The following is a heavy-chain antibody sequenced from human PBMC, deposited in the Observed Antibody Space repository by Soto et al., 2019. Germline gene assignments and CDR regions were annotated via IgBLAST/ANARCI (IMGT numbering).Heavy chain of an antibody. V-gene: IGHV3-23*01. CDR1: GFTFSSYA. J-gene: IGHJ6*02. D-gene: IGHD3-10*01. Sequence: EVQLLESGGGLVQPGGSLRLSCAASGFTFSSYAMSWVRQAPGKGLEWVSAISGSGGSTYYADSVKGRFTISRDNSKNTLYLQMNSLRAEDTAVYYCAKDLPLRGVPNYGMDVWGQGTTVTVSS. CDR2: ISGSGGST. CDR3: AKDLPLRGVPNYGMDV.